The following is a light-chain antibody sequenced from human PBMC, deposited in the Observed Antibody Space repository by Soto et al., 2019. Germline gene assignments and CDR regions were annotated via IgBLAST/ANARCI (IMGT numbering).Light chain of an antibody. V-gene: IGKV3-11*01. CDR1: QSVSSY. Sequence: EIALTQSPATLSLSPGEIATLFCRASQSVSSYLAWYQQKPGQAPRLLIYSASRGATGFPARFSGSGSGTDFTLTISSLEPEDFAVYYCQQRSNWPREITFGQGTRLEI. CDR3: QQRSNWPREIT. J-gene: IGKJ5*01. CDR2: SAS.